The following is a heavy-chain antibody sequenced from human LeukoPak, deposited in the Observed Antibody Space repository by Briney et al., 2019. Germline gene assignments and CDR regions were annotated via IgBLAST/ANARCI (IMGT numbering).Heavy chain of an antibody. J-gene: IGHJ4*02. Sequence: GGSVRLSCAPSGFTFTGHTMTWPRQATGKGLEWVSIIGGRDDRTYYADFVEGRFAIPRDNSKNTLYLHMSRLRAEDTAVYYCAKDPNPLYDLWTGYKWGQGTLVTVSS. CDR2: IGGRDDRT. CDR1: GFTFTGHT. V-gene: IGHV3-23*01. D-gene: IGHD3-3*01. CDR3: AKDPNPLYDLWTGYK.